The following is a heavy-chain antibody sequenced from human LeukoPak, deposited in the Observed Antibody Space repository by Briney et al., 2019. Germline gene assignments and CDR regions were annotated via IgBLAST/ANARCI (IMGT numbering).Heavy chain of an antibody. Sequence: SETLSLTCTVSGGSISSGDYYWSWIRQPPGKGLEWIGYIYYSGSTYYNPSLKSRVTISVDTSKNQFSLKLSSVTAADTAVYYCARDVDYGSGFFDYWGQGTLVTVSS. V-gene: IGHV4-30-4*08. D-gene: IGHD3-10*01. CDR2: IYYSGST. CDR1: GGSISSGDYY. J-gene: IGHJ4*02. CDR3: ARDVDYGSGFFDY.